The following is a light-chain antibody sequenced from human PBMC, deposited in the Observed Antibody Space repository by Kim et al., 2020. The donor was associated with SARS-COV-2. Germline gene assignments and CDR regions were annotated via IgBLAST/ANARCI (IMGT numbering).Light chain of an antibody. CDR3: HQSYSTTPWT. J-gene: IGKJ1*01. Sequence: DIQMTQSPSTLSASVGDRVTITCRASQSISSCFTWYQQKPGKAPKLLIYAASSLQSGVPSRFSGSGSGTDFTLTISSLQPEDFATYYCHQSYSTTPWTFGQGTKVDIK. CDR2: AAS. CDR1: QSISSC. V-gene: IGKV1-39*01.